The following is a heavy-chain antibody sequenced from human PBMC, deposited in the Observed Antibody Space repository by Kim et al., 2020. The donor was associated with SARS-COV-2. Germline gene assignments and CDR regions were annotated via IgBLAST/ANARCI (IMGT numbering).Heavy chain of an antibody. J-gene: IGHJ4*02. V-gene: IGHV1-18*01. CDR3: ARDSQWENLDY. CDR2: NT. Sequence: NTNYAQKLQGRVTRTTDTSTSTAYMELRSLRSDDTAVYYCARDSQWENLDYWGQGTLVTVSS. D-gene: IGHD1-26*01.